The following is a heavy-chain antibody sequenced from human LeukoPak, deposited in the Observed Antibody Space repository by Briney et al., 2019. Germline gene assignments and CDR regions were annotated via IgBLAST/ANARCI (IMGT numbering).Heavy chain of an antibody. CDR2: ISSSSSYI. Sequence: GRSLRLSCAASGFTFSSYAMHWVRQAPGKGLEWVSSISSSSSYIYYADSVKGRFTISRDNAKNSLYLQMNSLRAEDTAVYYCARESGGEDSSGYYGFDAFDIWGQGTMVTVSS. J-gene: IGHJ3*02. D-gene: IGHD3-22*01. CDR3: ARESGGEDSSGYYGFDAFDI. V-gene: IGHV3-21*01. CDR1: GFTFSSYA.